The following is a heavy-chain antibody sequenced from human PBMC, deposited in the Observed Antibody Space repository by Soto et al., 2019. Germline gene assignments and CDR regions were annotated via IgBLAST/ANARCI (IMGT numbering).Heavy chain of an antibody. CDR3: AREMGGCRDTSCDPGPYYS. Sequence: GGSLRLSCAASGFTFTSYSMNWVRQAPGQGLEWVSYITSKSTTIKYADSVKGRFTVSRDNAKNSLYLQLNSLRDEDTAVYYCAREMGGCRDTSCDPGPYYSWGQGTLFTVSS. CDR2: ITSKSTTI. D-gene: IGHD3-10*01. CDR1: GFTFTSYS. V-gene: IGHV3-48*02. J-gene: IGHJ5*02.